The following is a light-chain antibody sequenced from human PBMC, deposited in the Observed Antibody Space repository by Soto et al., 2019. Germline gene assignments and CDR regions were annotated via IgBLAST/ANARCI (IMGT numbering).Light chain of an antibody. Sequence: DIQMTQSPSTLSASVGDRVTITCRASQSISSWLAWYQQKPGKAPKLLIYDASSLESVVPSRFSGSGSGTEFTLTISSLQPDDFATYYGQQYNSYLYTVGQGTKLEIK. CDR3: QQYNSYLYT. J-gene: IGKJ2*01. CDR1: QSISSW. CDR2: DAS. V-gene: IGKV1-5*01.